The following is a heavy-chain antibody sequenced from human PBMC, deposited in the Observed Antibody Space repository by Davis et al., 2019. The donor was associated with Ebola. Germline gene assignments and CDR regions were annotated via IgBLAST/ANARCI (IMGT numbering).Heavy chain of an antibody. V-gene: IGHV4-39*01. Sequence: MPSETLSLTCAVSGGSISSSNWWSWIRQPPGKGLEWIGSIYYSGSTYYNPSLKSRVTISVDTSKNQFSLKLSSVTAADTAVYYCARVARYCSSTSCYTLAAYYYGMDVWGQGTTVTVSS. CDR3: ARVARYCSSTSCYTLAAYYYGMDV. CDR1: GGSISSSNW. J-gene: IGHJ6*02. CDR2: IYYSGST. D-gene: IGHD2-2*02.